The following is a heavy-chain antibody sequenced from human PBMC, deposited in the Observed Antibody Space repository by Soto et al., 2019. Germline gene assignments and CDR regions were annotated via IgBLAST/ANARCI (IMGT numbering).Heavy chain of an antibody. Sequence: QVQLVQSGAEVKKPGSSVKVSCKASGGTFSSYAISWVRQAPGQGLEWMGGIIPIFGTANYAQKFQGRVTITADESTSTVYMELSSLRSEDTAMYYCARDSHDYGDYVPTEFGYWGQGTLVTVSS. CDR3: ARDSHDYGDYVPTEFGY. CDR1: GGTFSSYA. CDR2: IIPIFGTA. D-gene: IGHD4-17*01. J-gene: IGHJ4*02. V-gene: IGHV1-69*12.